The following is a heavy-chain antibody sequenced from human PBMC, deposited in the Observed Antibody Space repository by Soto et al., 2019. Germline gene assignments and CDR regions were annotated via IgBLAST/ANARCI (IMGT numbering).Heavy chain of an antibody. CDR3: ARDRSYYDSSGSYSPPY. CDR1: GFTFSSYD. D-gene: IGHD3-22*01. Sequence: GGSLRLSCAASGFTFSSYDMHWVRQATGKGLEWVSAIGTAGDTYYPDSVKGRFTISRENAKNTLYLQMNSLRAEDTAVYYCARDRSYYDSSGSYSPPYWGQGTLVTVSS. V-gene: IGHV3-13*01. CDR2: IGTAGDT. J-gene: IGHJ4*02.